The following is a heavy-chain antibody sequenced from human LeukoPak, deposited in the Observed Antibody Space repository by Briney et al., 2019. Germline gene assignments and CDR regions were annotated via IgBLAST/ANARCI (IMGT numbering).Heavy chain of an antibody. Sequence: PSETLSLTCAVYGGSFSGYYWSWIRQPPGKGLEWIGEINHSGSTNYNPSLKSRVTISVDTSKNQFSLKLSSVTAADTAVYYCARGQPYAAAGRGGWFDPWGQGTLVTVSS. J-gene: IGHJ5*02. V-gene: IGHV4-34*01. CDR2: INHSGST. D-gene: IGHD6-13*01. CDR3: ARGQPYAAAGRGGWFDP. CDR1: GGSFSGYY.